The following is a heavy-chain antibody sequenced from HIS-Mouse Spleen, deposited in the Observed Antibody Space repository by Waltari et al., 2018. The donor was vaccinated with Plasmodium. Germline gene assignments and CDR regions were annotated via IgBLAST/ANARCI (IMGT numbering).Heavy chain of an antibody. CDR2: INHSGST. D-gene: IGHD7-27*01. CDR3: ARGQLGIDAFDI. V-gene: IGHV4-34*01. Sequence: QVQLQQWGAGLLKPSETLSLTCALYGGSFSGSYWSWILQPPGKGLGWIGEINHSGSTNYNPSLKSRVTISVDTSKNQFSLKLSSVTAADTAVYYCARGQLGIDAFDIWGQGTMVTVSS. CDR1: GGSFSGSY. J-gene: IGHJ3*02.